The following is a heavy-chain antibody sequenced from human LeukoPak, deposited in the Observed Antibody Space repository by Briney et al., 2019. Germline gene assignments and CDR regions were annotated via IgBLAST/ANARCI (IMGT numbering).Heavy chain of an antibody. J-gene: IGHJ4*02. V-gene: IGHV4-39*01. CDR3: AAIYCGGDCYSGFYDY. CDR2: IYYSGSS. Sequence: SETLSLTCTVSGGSISSSSYYWGWVRQPPGKGLEWIGTIYYSGSSYNNPSLKSRVTISIDTSKKQFPLKVTSVTAADTAVYYCAAIYCGGDCYSGFYDYWGQGTLVVVSS. D-gene: IGHD2-21*02. CDR1: GGSISSSSYY.